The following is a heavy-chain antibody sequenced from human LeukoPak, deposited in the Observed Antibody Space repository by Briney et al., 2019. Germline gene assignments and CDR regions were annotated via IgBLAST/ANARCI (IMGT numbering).Heavy chain of an antibody. CDR2: IRYDGSNK. J-gene: IGHJ4*02. Sequence: GGSLRLSCAASGFTFSSYGMHWVRQAPGKGLEWVAFIRYDGSNKYYADSVKGRFTISRDNHKNTLYVQKHRLRAEDTDLYLCAKETPTDYVDYHPFDYWGQGTLVTVSS. CDR3: AKETPTDYVDYHPFDY. V-gene: IGHV3-30*02. D-gene: IGHD4-17*01. CDR1: GFTFSSYG.